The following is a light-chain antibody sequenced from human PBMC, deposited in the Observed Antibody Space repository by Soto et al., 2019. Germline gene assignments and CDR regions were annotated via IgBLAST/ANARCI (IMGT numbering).Light chain of an antibody. J-gene: IGKJ2*01. CDR1: QSIHSW. CDR3: QQYNAHPYT. CDR2: RAS. Sequence: DFQMTQSPSTLSASVGDRVTITCRASQSIHSWLAWYQQKPGTTPKLLIYRASTLPSGVPSRFAGSGYGTEFTLTINNLQPDDYASYFCQQYNAHPYTFGQGTKLEIK. V-gene: IGKV1-5*03.